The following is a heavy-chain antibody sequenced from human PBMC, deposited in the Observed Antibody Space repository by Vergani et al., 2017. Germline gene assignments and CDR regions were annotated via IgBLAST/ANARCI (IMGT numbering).Heavy chain of an antibody. CDR3: AGYFSSTSGYPLNALDT. D-gene: IGHD2-2*01. Sequence: QVQLVQSGAEVKKPGASVKVSCKASGYTFTSYGISWVRQAPGQGLEWMGWISAYNGNTNYAQKLQGRVTMTTDTSTSTAYMELRSLRSDDTAVYYCAGYFSSTSGYPLNALDTWAKGQWSPSLQ. V-gene: IGHV1-18*01. J-gene: IGHJ3*02. CDR2: ISAYNGNT. CDR1: GYTFTSYG.